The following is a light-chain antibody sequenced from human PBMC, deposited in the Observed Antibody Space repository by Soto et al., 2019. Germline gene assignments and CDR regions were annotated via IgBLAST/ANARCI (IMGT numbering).Light chain of an antibody. J-gene: IGKJ3*01. CDR3: LQHNSYPFT. V-gene: IGKV1-17*01. CDR1: QGIGND. CDR2: AAS. Sequence: DIQMTQSPSSLSASVGDRVTITCRASQGIGNDLGWYQQTPGKAPKRLIFAASSRQSGVPSRFSGSRSGTEFTLTISSLQPEDFATYYCLQHNSYPFTFGPGTKVDIK.